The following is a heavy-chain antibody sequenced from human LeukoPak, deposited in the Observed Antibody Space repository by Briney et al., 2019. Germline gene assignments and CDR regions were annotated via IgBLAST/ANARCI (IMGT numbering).Heavy chain of an antibody. D-gene: IGHD3-3*01. J-gene: IGHJ4*02. V-gene: IGHV4-59*01. Sequence: SETLSLTCTVSGGSISSYYWSWIRQPPGKRLEWIGHIYYSGSTNYNPSLKSRVTISVDTSKNQFSLKLSSVTAADTAVYHCASRSSIWSGYQDTLYYFDYWGQGTLVTVSS. CDR2: IYYSGST. CDR3: ASRSSIWSGYQDTLYYFDY. CDR1: GGSISSYY.